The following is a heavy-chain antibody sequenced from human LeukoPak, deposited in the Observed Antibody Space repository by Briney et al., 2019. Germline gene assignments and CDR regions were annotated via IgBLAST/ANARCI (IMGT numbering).Heavy chain of an antibody. J-gene: IGHJ4*02. CDR3: ARWGGHCTSGLCYYFDC. D-gene: IGHD2-8*01. Sequence: ASVKVSCKASGYTFTSHGISWVRQAPGQGLEWMGWISAYNGNTNYAQKLQGRVTMTTDTSTSTAYMELRSLRSDDTAVYYCARWGGHCTSGLCYYFDCWGQGTLVTVSS. CDR2: ISAYNGNT. V-gene: IGHV1-18*01. CDR1: GYTFTSHG.